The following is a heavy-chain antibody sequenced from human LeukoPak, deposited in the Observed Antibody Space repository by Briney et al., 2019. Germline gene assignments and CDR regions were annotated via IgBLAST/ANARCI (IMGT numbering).Heavy chain of an antibody. J-gene: IGHJ3*02. D-gene: IGHD5-24*01. CDR2: INPNSGGT. Sequence: SVKVSRKASGYTFTGYDMHWVRQAPGQGLEWMGWINPNSGGTNYAQKFQGRVTMTRDTSISRAYMEVSRLRSDDTAVYYCAREREMATIGDAFDIWGQGTMVTVSS. CDR1: GYTFTGYD. V-gene: IGHV1-2*02. CDR3: AREREMATIGDAFDI.